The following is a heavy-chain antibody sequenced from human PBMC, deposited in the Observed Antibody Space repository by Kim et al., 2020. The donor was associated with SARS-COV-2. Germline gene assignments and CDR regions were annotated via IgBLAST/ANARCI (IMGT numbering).Heavy chain of an antibody. CDR1: GFTFSSYG. J-gene: IGHJ4*02. Sequence: GGSLRLSCAASGFTFSSYGMHWVRQAPGKGLEWVAVIWYDGSNKYYADSVKGRFTISRDNSKNTLYLQMNSLRAEDTAVYYCATKEDLTGGTDYWGQGTLVTVSS. D-gene: IGHD3-9*01. CDR3: ATKEDLTGGTDY. CDR2: IWYDGSNK. V-gene: IGHV3-33*01.